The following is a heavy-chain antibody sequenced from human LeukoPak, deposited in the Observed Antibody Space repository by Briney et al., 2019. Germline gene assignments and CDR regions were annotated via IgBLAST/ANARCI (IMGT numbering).Heavy chain of an antibody. CDR3: AKLGGNGYFDY. Sequence: GGSLRLSCAASGFTFDDYAMHWVRQAPGKGLEWVSGISWNSGSIGYADSVRGRFTISRDNAKNSLYLQMNSLRAEDTALYYCAKLGGNGYFDYWGQGTLVTVSS. CDR1: GFTFDDYA. CDR2: ISWNSGSI. J-gene: IGHJ4*02. D-gene: IGHD4-23*01. V-gene: IGHV3-9*01.